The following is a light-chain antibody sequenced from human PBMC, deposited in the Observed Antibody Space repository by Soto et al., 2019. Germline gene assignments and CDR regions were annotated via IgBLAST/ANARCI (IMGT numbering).Light chain of an antibody. CDR3: SSYLDSTTS. V-gene: IGLV2-14*03. CDR1: SSDIGVFKY. J-gene: IGLJ1*01. CDR2: DVS. Sequence: QSVLTQPASVSGSPGQSITISCTGISSDIGVFKYVSWYQQHPGKAPKLLIYDVSNRPSGVSDRFSGTKSGNTASLTISGLQTEDEADYYCSSYLDSTTSFATGTKVTVL.